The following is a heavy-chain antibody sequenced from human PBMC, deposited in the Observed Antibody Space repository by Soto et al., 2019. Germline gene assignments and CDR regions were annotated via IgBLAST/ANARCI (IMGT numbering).Heavy chain of an antibody. CDR3: AKATATGGGAFEI. CDR1: GFICSSYD. Sequence: GGSLRLSCAVSGFICSSYDMSWVRQAPGKGLEWVSTILVSGSTHYEDSVKGRFTIPRDTSRNTVYLQMNSRTAGDTAVYYCAKATATGGGAFEIYGQGTMVTVSS. CDR2: ILVSGST. D-gene: IGHD2-8*02. V-gene: IGHV3-23*01. J-gene: IGHJ3*02.